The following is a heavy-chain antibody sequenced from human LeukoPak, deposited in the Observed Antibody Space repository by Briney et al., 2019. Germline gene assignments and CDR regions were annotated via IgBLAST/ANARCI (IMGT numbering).Heavy chain of an antibody. D-gene: IGHD3-22*01. CDR2: IYYSGST. CDR3: ARDLIVPFYDRSGYFDY. J-gene: IGHJ4*02. V-gene: IGHV4-39*07. Sequence: PSETLSLTCTVSGGSITSSSYYWGWIRQPPGKGLEWVGTIYYSGSTNYNPSLKSRVTISVDTSKNQFSLKLSSVTAADTAVYYRARDLIVPFYDRSGYFDYWGQGTLVTVSS. CDR1: GGSITSSSYY.